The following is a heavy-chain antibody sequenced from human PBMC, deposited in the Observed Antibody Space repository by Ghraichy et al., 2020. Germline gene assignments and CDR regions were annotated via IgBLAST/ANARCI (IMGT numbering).Heavy chain of an antibody. CDR1: GFTFSSYG. D-gene: IGHD3-16*02. CDR3: AREAYDYVGGSYRSKGLDY. Sequence: GGSLRLSCAASGFTFSSYGMSWVRQAPGKGLEWVANINQDGSEKYYVDSVKGRFTISRDNAKNSLYLQMNSLRAEDTAVYYCAREAYDYVGGSYRSKGLDYWGQGTLVNVA. V-gene: IGHV3-7*01. J-gene: IGHJ4*02. CDR2: INQDGSEK.